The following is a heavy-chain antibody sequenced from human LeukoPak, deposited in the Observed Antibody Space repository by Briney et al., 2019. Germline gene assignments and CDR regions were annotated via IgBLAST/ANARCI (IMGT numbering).Heavy chain of an antibody. CDR1: GFTFSGSA. CDR3: TRLRLRGYCSGGSCLDAFDI. V-gene: IGHV3-73*01. Sequence: PGGSLRLSCAASGFTFSGSAMHWVRQASGKGLEWVGRTRSKANSYATAYAASVKGRFTISRDDSKNTAYLQMNSLKTEDTAVYYCTRLRLRGYCSGGSCLDAFDIWGQGTMVTVSS. CDR2: TRSKANSYAT. J-gene: IGHJ3*02. D-gene: IGHD2-15*01.